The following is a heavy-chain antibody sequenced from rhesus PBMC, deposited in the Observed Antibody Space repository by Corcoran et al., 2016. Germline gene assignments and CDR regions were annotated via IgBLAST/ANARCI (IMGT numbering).Heavy chain of an antibody. CDR3: ARGAQPFDY. CDR2: SSGSSRST. D-gene: IGHD3S6*01. V-gene: IGHV4-169*01. J-gene: IGHJ4*01. CDR1: GGSISSSY. Sequence: QLQLQESGPGLVKPSETLSVTCAVSGGSISSSYWSWIRQAPGKGLEWIGYSSGSSRSTYYNPSLKSRVTMSTDTSKNQFSLKLSSVTAADTAVYYWARGAQPFDYWGQGVLVTVSS.